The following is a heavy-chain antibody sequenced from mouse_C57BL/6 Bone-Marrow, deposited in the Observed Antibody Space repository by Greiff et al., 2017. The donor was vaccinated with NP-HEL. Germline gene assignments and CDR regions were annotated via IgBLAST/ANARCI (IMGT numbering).Heavy chain of an antibody. V-gene: IGHV7-3*01. CDR2: IRNKANGYTT. Sequence: DVHLVESGGGLVQPGGSLSLSCAASGFTFTDYYMSWVRQPPGKALEWLGFIRNKANGYTTEYSASVKGRFTISRDNSQSILYLQMKALRAEDSATYYCARSSYYGSRSSFDYWGQGTTLTVSS. CDR1: GFTFTDYY. D-gene: IGHD1-1*01. J-gene: IGHJ2*01. CDR3: ARSSYYGSRSSFDY.